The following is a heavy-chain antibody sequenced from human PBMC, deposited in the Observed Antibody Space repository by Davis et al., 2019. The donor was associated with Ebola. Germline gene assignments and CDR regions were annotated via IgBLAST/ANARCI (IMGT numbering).Heavy chain of an antibody. V-gene: IGHV1-8*03. D-gene: IGHD2-15*01. CDR3: ARGGGQGLLLRNYGMDV. Sequence: ASVKVSCKASGGTFSSYDINWVRQATGQGLEWMGWMNPNSGNTGYAQKFQGRVTITRNTSISTAYMELSSLRSEDTAVYYCARGGGQGLLLRNYGMDVWGQGTTVTVSS. CDR1: GGTFSSYD. J-gene: IGHJ6*02. CDR2: MNPNSGNT.